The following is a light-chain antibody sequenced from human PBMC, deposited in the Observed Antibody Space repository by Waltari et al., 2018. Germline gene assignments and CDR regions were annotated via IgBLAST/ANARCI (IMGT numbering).Light chain of an antibody. Sequence: DIQMTQSPSSLSASVGERVSINCRASQGITNDLAWYQQKPGETPKLLIYEASSLQSGIPSRFSGSGSGTDFTLTISSLQSEDFATYYCQHYYGSPYSFGQGTKVEIK. J-gene: IGKJ2*03. V-gene: IGKV1-NL1*01. CDR3: QHYYGSPYS. CDR2: EAS. CDR1: QGITND.